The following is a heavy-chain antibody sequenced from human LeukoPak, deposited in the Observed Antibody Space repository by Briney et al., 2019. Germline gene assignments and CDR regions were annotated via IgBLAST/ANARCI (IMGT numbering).Heavy chain of an antibody. V-gene: IGHV1-18*01. Sequence: ASVKVSCKDSGYTFTRYGISWVRQAPGQGLEWMGWISAYNGNTNYAQKLQGRVTMTTDTSTSTAYMELRSLRSDDTAVYYCARDGLRLGELSPTPDYWGQGTLVTVSS. CDR2: ISAYNGNT. D-gene: IGHD3-16*02. J-gene: IGHJ4*02. CDR3: ARDGLRLGELSPTPDY. CDR1: GYTFTRYG.